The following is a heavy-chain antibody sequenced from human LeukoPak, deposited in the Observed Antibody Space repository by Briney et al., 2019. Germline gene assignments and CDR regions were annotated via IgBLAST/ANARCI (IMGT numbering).Heavy chain of an antibody. CDR3: ARDVSPYYYGSGSYSSAYFDY. CDR1: GYTFTSYG. D-gene: IGHD3-10*01. Sequence: GASVKVSCKASGYTFTSYGISWVRQAPGQGLEWMGWISAYNGNTNYAQKLQGRVTMTTDTSTSTAYMELRSLRSDDTAVYYCARDVSPYYYGSGSYSSAYFDYWGQGTLVTVSS. J-gene: IGHJ4*02. CDR2: ISAYNGNT. V-gene: IGHV1-18*01.